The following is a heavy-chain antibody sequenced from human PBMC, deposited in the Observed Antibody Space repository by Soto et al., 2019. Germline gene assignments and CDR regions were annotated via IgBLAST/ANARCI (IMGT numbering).Heavy chain of an antibody. CDR2: IWSAGLT. V-gene: IGHV3-53*01. J-gene: IGHJ5*02. CDR1: GFTVSSKY. D-gene: IGHD2-15*01. Sequence: GGSLRLSCAASGFTVSSKYMNWVRQAPGKGLEWVSIIWSAGLTYYADSVRGRFTISRDISKNVLFLQMNNLRAEDSAIYYCARELPPDLWGQGTLVTVSS. CDR3: ARELPPDL.